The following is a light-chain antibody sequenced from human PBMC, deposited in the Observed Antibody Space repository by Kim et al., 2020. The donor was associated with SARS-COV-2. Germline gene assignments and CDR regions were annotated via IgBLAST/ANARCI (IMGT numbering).Light chain of an antibody. J-gene: IGKJ1*01. CDR3: QQFSTSPWT. V-gene: IGKV3-20*01. CDR1: PSVFSSY. Sequence: SPGEPATISCRASPSVFSSYLAWYQQKPGQAPRLLIYIASNRATGIPDRFSGSASGTDFTLTISRLEPEDFAVYYCQQFSTSPWTFGQGTKVDIK. CDR2: IAS.